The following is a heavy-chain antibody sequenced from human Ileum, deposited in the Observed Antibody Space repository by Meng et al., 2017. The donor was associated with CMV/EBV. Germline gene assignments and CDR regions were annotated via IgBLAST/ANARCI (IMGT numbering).Heavy chain of an antibody. J-gene: IGHJ5*02. Sequence: QVQLTESAPGMVNPSQTLSLSCTVSGASISSGDYYWSWIRQPPGKGLEWIGYIFFSGNTYYNPSLNNRVIISIDTPRNQFSLKVDSVTAADTAVYYCARFRIAALGNLFDPWGHGTLVTVSS. V-gene: IGHV4-30-4*08. D-gene: IGHD6-13*01. CDR3: ARFRIAALGNLFDP. CDR2: IFFSGNT. CDR1: GASISSGDYY.